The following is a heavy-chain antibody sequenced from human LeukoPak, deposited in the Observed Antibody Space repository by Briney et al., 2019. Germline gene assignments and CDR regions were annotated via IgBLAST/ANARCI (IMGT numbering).Heavy chain of an antibody. J-gene: IGHJ6*03. CDR3: ARDTLYNWNPGYYYYYMDV. Sequence: PSETLSLTCTVSGGSISSYYWSWIRQPAGKGLEWIGRIYTSGSTNYNPSLKSRVTMSVDTSKNQFSLKLSSVTAADTAVYYCARDTLYNWNPGYYYYYMDVWAKGPRSPSP. CDR2: IYTSGST. D-gene: IGHD1-1*01. V-gene: IGHV4-4*07. CDR1: GGSISSYY.